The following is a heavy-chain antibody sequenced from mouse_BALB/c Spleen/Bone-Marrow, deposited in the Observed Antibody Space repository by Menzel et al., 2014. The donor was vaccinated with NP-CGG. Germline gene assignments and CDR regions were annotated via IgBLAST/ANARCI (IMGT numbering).Heavy chain of an antibody. V-gene: IGHV3-2*02. CDR1: GYSITSDYA. D-gene: IGHD1-1*01. CDR2: ISYSGST. CDR3: ARSVYYVSSYVDY. Sequence: VQMVESGPGLVKPSQSLSLTCTVTGYSITSDYAWNWIRQFPGNKLEWMGYISYSGSTSYNPSLKCRISITRDTSKNQFFLQLNSVTTEDTATYYCARSVYYVSSYVDYWGQGTTLTVSS. J-gene: IGHJ2*01.